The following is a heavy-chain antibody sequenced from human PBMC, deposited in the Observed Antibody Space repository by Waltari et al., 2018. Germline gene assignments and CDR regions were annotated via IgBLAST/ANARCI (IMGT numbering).Heavy chain of an antibody. Sequence: QVQLQESGPGLVKPSETLSLTCAVSGYSISSGYYWGWIRQPPGKGLEWIGSIYHSGSTYYNPSLKSRVTISVDTSKNRFSLKLSSVTAADTAVYYCARGVQLPYYFDYWGQGTLVTVSS. V-gene: IGHV4-38-2*01. CDR2: IYHSGST. CDR3: ARGVQLPYYFDY. CDR1: GYSISSGYY. J-gene: IGHJ4*02. D-gene: IGHD2-2*01.